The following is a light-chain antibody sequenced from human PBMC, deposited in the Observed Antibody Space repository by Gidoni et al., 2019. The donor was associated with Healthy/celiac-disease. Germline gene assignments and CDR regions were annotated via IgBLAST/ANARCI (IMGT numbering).Light chain of an antibody. CDR2: DAS. V-gene: IGKV1-33*01. J-gene: IGKJ5*01. CDR1: QDISNY. CDR3: QQYDNLPIT. Sequence: DIQMTQSPSSLSASVGDRVTLTCQASQDISNYLNWYQQKPGKAPKPLIYDASNLETGGPSRFSGSGSVTDFTFTISSLQPEDIATYYCQQYDNLPITFGQGTRLEIK.